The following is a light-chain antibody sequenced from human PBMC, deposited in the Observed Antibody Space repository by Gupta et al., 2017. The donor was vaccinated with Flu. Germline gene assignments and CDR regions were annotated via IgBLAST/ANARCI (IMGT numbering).Light chain of an antibody. CDR1: SSDVGSYNR. CDR2: EVT. CDR3: SSYTSSYTYV. V-gene: IGLV2-18*02. Sequence: QSALTQPPSVSGSPGQSVTISCTGTSSDVGSYNRVSWYQQPPGTAPKLMIYEVTKRPAGVPDRFSGSKSGNTASLTISGLQAEDEADYYCSSYTSSYTYVFGTGTKVTVL. J-gene: IGLJ1*01.